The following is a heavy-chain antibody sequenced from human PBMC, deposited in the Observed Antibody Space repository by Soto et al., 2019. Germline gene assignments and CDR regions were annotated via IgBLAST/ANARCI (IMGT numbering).Heavy chain of an antibody. D-gene: IGHD3-9*01. Sequence: QVQLVQSGAEVKKPGASVKVSCEASGYNFIDFHIHWVRQAPGQGFEWMGRISPKSGGTNYAQKFEGSVTMTWDTSLNTAYMELSSLKSDDTAVYYCARPPGYISDWYYFDLWGQGTRVTVSS. CDR1: GYNFIDFH. J-gene: IGHJ4*02. CDR2: ISPKSGGT. CDR3: ARPPGYISDWYYFDL. V-gene: IGHV1-2*02.